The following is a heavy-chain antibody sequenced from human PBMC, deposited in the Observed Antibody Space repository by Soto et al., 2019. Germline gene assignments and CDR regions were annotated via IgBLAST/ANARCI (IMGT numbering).Heavy chain of an antibody. CDR1: GYSFTSYW. CDR2: IYPGDSDT. CDR3: ARHAGVPLDRHSSYDYEYNGMDI. V-gene: IGHV5-51*01. D-gene: IGHD1-1*01. J-gene: IGHJ3*02. Sequence: GESLKISCKGSGYSFTSYWLGWVRQMPGKGLEWMGIIYPGDSDTRYSPSFQGQVTISADKSISTAYLQWSSLKASDTAMYYGARHAGVPLDRHSSYDYEYNGMDIW.